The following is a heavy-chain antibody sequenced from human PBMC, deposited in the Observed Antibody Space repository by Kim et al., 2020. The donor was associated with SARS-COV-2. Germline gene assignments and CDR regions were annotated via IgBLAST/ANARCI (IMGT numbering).Heavy chain of an antibody. CDR2: IYYSGST. J-gene: IGHJ6*02. CDR3: ARQSTGITMVREEV. D-gene: IGHD3-10*01. V-gene: IGHV4-39*01. Sequence: SETLSLTCTVSGGSISSSSYYWGWIRQPPGKGLEWIGSIYYSGSTYYNPSLKSRVTISVDTSKNQFSLKLSSVTAADTAVYYCARQSTGITMVREEVWGQGTTVTVSS. CDR1: GGSISSSSYY.